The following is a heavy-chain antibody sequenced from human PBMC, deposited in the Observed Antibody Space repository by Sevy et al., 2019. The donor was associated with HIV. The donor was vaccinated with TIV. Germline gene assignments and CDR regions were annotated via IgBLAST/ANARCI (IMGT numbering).Heavy chain of an antibody. CDR2: INSDGSST. D-gene: IGHD3-10*01. Sequence: GGSLRLSCAASGFTFSSYWMHWVRQAPGKGLVWVSRINSDGSSTSYADSVKGRFTISRDNANNTLYLQMNSLRAEDRVVYYCARGYYGSGSYYTNYYYGMDVWGQGTTVTLSS. J-gene: IGHJ6*02. CDR1: GFTFSSYW. CDR3: ARGYYGSGSYYTNYYYGMDV. V-gene: IGHV3-74*01.